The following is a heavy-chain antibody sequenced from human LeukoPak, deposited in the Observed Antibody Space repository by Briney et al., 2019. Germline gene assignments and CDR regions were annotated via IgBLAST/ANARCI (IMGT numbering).Heavy chain of an antibody. J-gene: IGHJ4*02. V-gene: IGHV1-69*13. Sequence: SVKVSCKASGGTFSSYAISWVRQAPGQGLEWMGGIIPIFGTANYAQKFQGRVTITADESTSTAYMELSSLRSEDTAVYYCARSPTKNYDFWSGYSYYFDYWGQGTLVTVSS. CDR3: ARSPTKNYDFWSGYSYYFDY. CDR1: GGTFSSYA. CDR2: IIPIFGTA. D-gene: IGHD3-3*01.